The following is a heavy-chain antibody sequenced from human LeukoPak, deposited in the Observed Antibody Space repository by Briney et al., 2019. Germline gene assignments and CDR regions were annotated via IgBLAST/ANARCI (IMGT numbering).Heavy chain of an antibody. V-gene: IGHV4-39*07. CDR3: AREAVSDFYYFDY. CDR2: IYYSGST. D-gene: IGHD3-3*01. CDR1: GGSISSSSYY. J-gene: IGHJ4*02. Sequence: SETLSLTCTVSGGSISSSSYYWGWIRQPPGKGLEWIGSIYYSGSTYYNPSLKSRVTISVDTSKNQFSLKLSSVTAADTAVYYCAREAVSDFYYFDYWGQGTLVTVSS.